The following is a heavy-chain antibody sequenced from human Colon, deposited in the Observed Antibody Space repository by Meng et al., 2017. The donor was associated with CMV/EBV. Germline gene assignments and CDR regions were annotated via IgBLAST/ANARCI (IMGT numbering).Heavy chain of an antibody. D-gene: IGHD3-3*01. CDR1: GGTFSSYA. CDR2: IIPILGIA. V-gene: IGHV1-69*10. Sequence: SVKVSCKASGGTFSSYAISWVRQAPGQGLEWMGGIIPILGIANYAQKFQGSVTITADKSTSTAYMELSSLRSEDTAVYYCARVGLRFLEWLSPNYYGMDVWGQGTTVTVSS. CDR3: ARVGLRFLEWLSPNYYGMDV. J-gene: IGHJ6*02.